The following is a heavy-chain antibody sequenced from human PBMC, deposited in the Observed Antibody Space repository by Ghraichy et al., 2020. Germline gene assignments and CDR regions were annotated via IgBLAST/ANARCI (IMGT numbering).Heavy chain of an antibody. D-gene: IGHD3-10*01. CDR2: ISFDGSNK. Sequence: GGSLRLSCAASGFTFSSYGMHWVRQAPGKGLEWMALISFDGSNKYYADSVKGRFTISRDNSKNTLYLQMNRLRAEDTAVYYCAKDCRYDSGKNLRYYGMDVWGQGTTVTVSS. V-gene: IGHV3-30*18. CDR3: AKDCRYDSGKNLRYYGMDV. CDR1: GFTFSSYG. J-gene: IGHJ6*02.